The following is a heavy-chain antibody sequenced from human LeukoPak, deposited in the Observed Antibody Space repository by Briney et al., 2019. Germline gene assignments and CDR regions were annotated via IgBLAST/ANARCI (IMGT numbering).Heavy chain of an antibody. CDR1: GGSISSSSYY. J-gene: IGHJ6*02. Sequence: SETLSLTCTVSGGSISSSSYYWGWIRQPPGKGLEWIGSIYYSGSTYYNPSLKSRVAVSVDTSKNQFSLKLSSVTAADTAVYFCARETFSSGSYSYYYGMDVWGQGTTVTVSS. CDR3: ARETFSSGSYSYYYGMDV. CDR2: IYYSGST. D-gene: IGHD3-10*01. V-gene: IGHV4-39*07.